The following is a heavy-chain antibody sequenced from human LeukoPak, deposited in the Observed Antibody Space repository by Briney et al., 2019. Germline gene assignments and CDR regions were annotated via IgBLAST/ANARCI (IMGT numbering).Heavy chain of an antibody. CDR2: ISAYDGGL. Sequence: ASVKVSCKASGYYLTSFAINWVRQPPAQGLEWMGWISAYDGGLKYAQDFQGRVTMTTDSSTRTAYMELTRLTSDDTAVYYCARDPLTSIWSPYYFTLDVWGQGTTVRVSS. D-gene: IGHD1-26*01. CDR3: ARDPLTSIWSPYYFTLDV. J-gene: IGHJ6*02. V-gene: IGHV1-18*01. CDR1: GYYLTSFA.